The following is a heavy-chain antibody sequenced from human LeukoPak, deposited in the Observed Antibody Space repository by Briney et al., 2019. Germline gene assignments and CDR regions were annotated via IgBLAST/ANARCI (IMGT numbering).Heavy chain of an antibody. Sequence: SETLSLTCTVSGGSISSSSYYWGWIRQPPGKGLEWIGSIYYSGSTYYNPSLKSRVTISVDTSKNQFSLKLSSVTAADTAVYYCARRGVFGVVITGLDYWGQGTLVTVSS. CDR1: GGSISSSSYY. D-gene: IGHD3-3*01. CDR2: IYYSGST. CDR3: ARRGVFGVVITGLDY. J-gene: IGHJ4*02. V-gene: IGHV4-39*07.